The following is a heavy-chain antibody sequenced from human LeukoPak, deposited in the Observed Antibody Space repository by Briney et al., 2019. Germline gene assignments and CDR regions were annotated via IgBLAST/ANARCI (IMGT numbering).Heavy chain of an antibody. Sequence: SVKVSSKASGGTFSSYAISWVRQAPGQGLEWMGGIIPIFGTANYAQKFQGRVTITTDESTSTAYMELSSLRSEDTAVYYCARSGVGDYSNAFDPWGQGTLVTVSS. J-gene: IGHJ5*02. D-gene: IGHD4-11*01. V-gene: IGHV1-69*05. CDR3: ARSGVGDYSNAFDP. CDR2: IIPIFGTA. CDR1: GGTFSSYA.